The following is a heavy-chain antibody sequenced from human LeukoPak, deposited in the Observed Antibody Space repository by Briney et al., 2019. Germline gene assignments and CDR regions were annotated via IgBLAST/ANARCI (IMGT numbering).Heavy chain of an antibody. CDR1: GGTFSSYA. D-gene: IGHD2-21*01. Sequence: SVKVSCKASGGTFSSYAISWVRQAPGQGLEWMGGIIPIFGTANYAQKFQGRVTITADESTSTAYMELSSLRSEDTAVYYCARGCSPPYYYYGMDVWGQGTTVTVSS. CDR2: IIPIFGTA. V-gene: IGHV1-69*13. J-gene: IGHJ6*02. CDR3: ARGCSPPYYYYGMDV.